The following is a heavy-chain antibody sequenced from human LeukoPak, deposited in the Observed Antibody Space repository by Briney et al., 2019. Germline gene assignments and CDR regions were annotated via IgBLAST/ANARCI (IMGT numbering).Heavy chain of an antibody. Sequence: PGGSLRLSCAASGFTFSSYAMSWVRQAPGKGLEWVSAISDSGGSSYYADSVRGRFTISRDNSKNTLYLQMNSLRAEDTAVYYCAKAPHGTKVSFDYWGQGTLVTVSS. CDR3: AKAPHGTKVSFDY. V-gene: IGHV3-23*01. CDR2: ISDSGGSS. D-gene: IGHD1-7*01. J-gene: IGHJ4*02. CDR1: GFTFSSYA.